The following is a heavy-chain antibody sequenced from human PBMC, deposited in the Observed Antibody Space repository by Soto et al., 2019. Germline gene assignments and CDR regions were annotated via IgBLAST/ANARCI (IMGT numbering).Heavy chain of an antibody. V-gene: IGHV4-61*01. D-gene: IGHD2-15*01. Sequence: SETLSLTCTVSGGSISSSSYYWSWIRQPPGKGLEWIGYIYYSGSTNYNPSLKSRVTISVDTSKNQFSLKLSSVTAADTAVYYCARGSGLFDYWGQGTLVTVSS. CDR3: ARGSGLFDY. CDR2: IYYSGST. CDR1: GGSISSSSYY. J-gene: IGHJ4*02.